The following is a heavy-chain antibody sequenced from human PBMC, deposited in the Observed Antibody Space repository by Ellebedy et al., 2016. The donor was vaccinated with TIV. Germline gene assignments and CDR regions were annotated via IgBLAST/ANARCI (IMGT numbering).Heavy chain of an antibody. CDR1: GFTFSRYG. V-gene: IGHV3-33*01. J-gene: IGHJ4*02. D-gene: IGHD6-25*01. CDR2: IWHDGTNQ. CDR3: AREEAFRAAATLDY. Sequence: GESLKISXAASGFTFSRYGMHWVRQAPGKGLEWVAVIWHDGTNQYYADSVKGRFTISRDNSKNTLFLQMNSLRAEDTAVYLCAREEAFRAAATLDYWGQGALVTVSS.